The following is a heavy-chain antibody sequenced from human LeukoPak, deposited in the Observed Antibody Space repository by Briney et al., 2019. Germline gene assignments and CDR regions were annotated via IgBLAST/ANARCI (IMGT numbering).Heavy chain of an antibody. D-gene: IGHD3-9*01. CDR2: ISSSGSTI. V-gene: IGHV3-48*04. CDR3: ARAYYDILTGYYLHYYYYMDV. CDR1: GFTFSNYG. J-gene: IGHJ6*03. Sequence: GGSLRLSCAPSGFTFSNYGMNWVRQAPGKGLEWVSYISSSGSTIYYADSVKGRFTISRDNAKNSLYLQMNSLRAEDTAVYYCARAYYDILTGYYLHYYYYMDVWGKGTTVTISS.